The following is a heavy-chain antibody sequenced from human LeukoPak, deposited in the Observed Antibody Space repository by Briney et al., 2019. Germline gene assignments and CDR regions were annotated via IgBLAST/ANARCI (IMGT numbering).Heavy chain of an antibody. CDR3: TTDPSERAPDNWFDP. J-gene: IGHJ5*02. D-gene: IGHD1-1*01. V-gene: IGHV3-15*01. Sequence: GGSLRLSCAASGFTFSNAWMSWVRQAPGKGLEWVGRIKSKTDGGTTDYAAPVKGRFTTSRDDSKNTLYLQMNSLKTEDTAVYYCTTDPSERAPDNWFDPWGQGTLVTVSS. CDR2: IKSKTDGGTT. CDR1: GFTFSNAW.